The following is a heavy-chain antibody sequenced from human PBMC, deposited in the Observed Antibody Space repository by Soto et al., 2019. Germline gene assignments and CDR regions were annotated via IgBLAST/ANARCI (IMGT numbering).Heavy chain of an antibody. CDR1: GFSFSTHS. CDR3: ASMIVGASPGH. V-gene: IGHV3-48*02. CDR2: ISSRSSTI. J-gene: IGHJ4*02. Sequence: EVQLVESGGGLVQPGGSLRLSCAASGFSFSTHSMNWVRQAPGKGLEWVSYISSRSSTIYYSDSVKGRFTISRDNVKKSLYLQMDSLRDEDTAIHYCASMIVGASPGHWGQGKLVTVSS. D-gene: IGHD1-26*01.